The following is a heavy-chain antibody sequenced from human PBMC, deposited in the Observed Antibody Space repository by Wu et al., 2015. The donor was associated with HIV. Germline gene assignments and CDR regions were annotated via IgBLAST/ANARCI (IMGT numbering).Heavy chain of an antibody. CDR1: GVTLNNYA. Sequence: QVQLVQSGAEVKKPGSSVKVSCKASGVTLNNYAINWVRQAPGQGLEWMGGVIPLSGIREYAQRFQDRVIISADESKSTAYMDLSSLRSEDTALYYCALSAYCGGKCFSVVAVWGKGTTVIVSS. CDR3: ALSAYCGGKCFSVVAV. CDR2: VIPLSGIR. J-gene: IGHJ6*04. D-gene: IGHD2-21*01. V-gene: IGHV1-69*12.